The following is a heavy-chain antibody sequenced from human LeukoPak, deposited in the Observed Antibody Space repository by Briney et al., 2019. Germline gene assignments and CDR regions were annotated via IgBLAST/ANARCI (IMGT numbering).Heavy chain of an antibody. J-gene: IGHJ6*03. Sequence: SETLSLTCNVSGDSISSYYWRWIRQPPGKGLEWIAYVSSSGTTNDNPSLKSRVTISVDTSTNQLSLKLTSVTAADTTVYYCARHIGGSYSNYYYMDVWGKGTMVTVSS. CDR3: ARHIGGSYSNYYYMDV. V-gene: IGHV4-59*08. D-gene: IGHD1-26*01. CDR2: VSSSGTT. CDR1: GDSISSYY.